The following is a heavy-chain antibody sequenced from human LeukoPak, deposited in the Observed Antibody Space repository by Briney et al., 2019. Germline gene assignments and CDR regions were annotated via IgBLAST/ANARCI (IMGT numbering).Heavy chain of an antibody. V-gene: IGHV4-59*01. CDR2: IYFNGMT. J-gene: IGHJ3*01. CDR1: GGSIRSYY. Sequence: EALSLTFTVSGGSIRSYYWSWIRQSPWRGLGWLGCIYFNGMTNYNPSLKSRVTMSADMSKNQVSLQLRSVPAADTAVYYCAQTSAQYFESSGLRGAFFDLWGQGKMVSVSS. D-gene: IGHD3-22*01. CDR3: AQTSAQYFESSGLRGAFFDL.